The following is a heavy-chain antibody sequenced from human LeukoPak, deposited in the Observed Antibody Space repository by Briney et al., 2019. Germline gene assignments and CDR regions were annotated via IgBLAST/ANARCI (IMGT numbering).Heavy chain of an antibody. J-gene: IGHJ4*02. CDR2: IMRDGSEK. D-gene: IGHD5-18*01. CDR3: ARDPSRGYSCGYADY. V-gene: IGHV3-7*01. CDR1: GFSFSTYW. Sequence: PGGSLRLSCAASGFSFSTYWMNWVRQPPGKGLEWVANIMRDGSEKYYVDSVKGRFTISREDAKNSLYLQMNSLRAEDTAVYYCARDPSRGYSCGYADYWGQGSLVIVSS.